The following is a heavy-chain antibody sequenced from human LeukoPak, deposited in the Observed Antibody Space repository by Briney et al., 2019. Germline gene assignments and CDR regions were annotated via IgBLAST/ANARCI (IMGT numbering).Heavy chain of an antibody. V-gene: IGHV3-33*01. J-gene: IGHJ4*02. CDR2: IWYDGSNK. Sequence: GGSLRLSCAASGFTFSSYGMHWVRQAPGKGLEWVAAIWYDGSNKYYADSVKGRFTISRDNSKNTLYLQMNSLRAEDTAVYYCARARGARGWHADYWGQGTLVTVSS. CDR3: ARARGARGWHADY. D-gene: IGHD6-19*01. CDR1: GFTFSSYG.